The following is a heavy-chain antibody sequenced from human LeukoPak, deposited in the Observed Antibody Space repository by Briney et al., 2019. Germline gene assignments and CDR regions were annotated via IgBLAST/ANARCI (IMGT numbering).Heavy chain of an antibody. D-gene: IGHD3-3*01. Sequence: GGSLRLSCAASGFTFSSYAMSWVRQAPGKGLEWVSAISGSGGSTYYADSVKGRFTISRDNAKNSLYLQMNSLRAEDTAVYYCARDSYDFWSGYPYSYYYYYGMDVWGQGTTVTVSS. CDR3: ARDSYDFWSGYPYSYYYYYGMDV. J-gene: IGHJ6*02. V-gene: IGHV3-23*01. CDR2: ISGSGGST. CDR1: GFTFSSYA.